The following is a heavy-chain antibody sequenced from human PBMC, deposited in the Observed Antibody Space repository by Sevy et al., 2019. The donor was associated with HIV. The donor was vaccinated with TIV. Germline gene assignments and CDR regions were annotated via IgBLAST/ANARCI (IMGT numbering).Heavy chain of an antibody. CDR1: GGSISSGSYY. D-gene: IGHD6-6*01. J-gene: IGHJ4*02. V-gene: IGHV4-61*02. Sequence: SETLSLTCTVSGGSISSGSYYWNWIRQPAGKGLEWIGRIYISGSTHYNPSLKSRVTMSVDTSKNQFSLKLTSVTAADTAMYYCARGLKEYTSSPAYWGQGTLVTVSS. CDR3: ARGLKEYTSSPAY. CDR2: IYISGST.